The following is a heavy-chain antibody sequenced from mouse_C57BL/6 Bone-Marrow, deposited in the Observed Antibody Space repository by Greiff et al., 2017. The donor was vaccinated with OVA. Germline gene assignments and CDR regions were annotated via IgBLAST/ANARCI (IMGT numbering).Heavy chain of an antibody. V-gene: IGHV1-82*01. D-gene: IGHD1-2*01. CDR1: GYAFSSSW. Sequence: VQLQQSGPELVKPGASVKISCKASGYAFSSSWMNWVKQRPGTGLEWIGRIYPGDGDTNYNGKFKGKATLTADKSSSTAYMQRSSLTSEDSAVYFCARAITPGFAYWGQGTLVTGSA. CDR3: ARAITPGFAY. CDR2: IYPGDGDT. J-gene: IGHJ3*01.